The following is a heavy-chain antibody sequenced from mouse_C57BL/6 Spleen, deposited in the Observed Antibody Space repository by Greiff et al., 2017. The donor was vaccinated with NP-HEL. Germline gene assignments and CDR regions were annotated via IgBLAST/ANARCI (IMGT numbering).Heavy chain of an antibody. V-gene: IGHV3-6*01. CDR1: GYSITSGYY. CDR2: ISYDGSN. J-gene: IGHJ4*01. CDR3: AEETYYDGSGAMDY. Sequence: EVKLMESGPGLVKPSQSLSLTCSVTGYSITSGYYWNWIRQFPGNKLEWMGYISYDGSNNYNPSLKNRISITRDTSKNQFFLKLNSVTTEDTATYYCAEETYYDGSGAMDYWGQGTSVTVSS. D-gene: IGHD1-1*01.